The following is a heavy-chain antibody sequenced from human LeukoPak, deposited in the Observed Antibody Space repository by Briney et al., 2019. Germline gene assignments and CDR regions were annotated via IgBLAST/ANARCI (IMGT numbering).Heavy chain of an antibody. V-gene: IGHV3-66*01. CDR2: IYSGGTT. J-gene: IGHJ4*02. CDR1: GFTFESYT. D-gene: IGHD5-18*01. CDR3: ARDQYSYAHAAH. Sequence: GTSLRLSCAASGFTFESYTIHWVRQAPGKGLEWVSVIYSGGTTYYADSVKGRFTISRDNSKNTLHLQMNSLRAEDTAVYYCARDQYSYAHAAHWGQGTLVTVSS.